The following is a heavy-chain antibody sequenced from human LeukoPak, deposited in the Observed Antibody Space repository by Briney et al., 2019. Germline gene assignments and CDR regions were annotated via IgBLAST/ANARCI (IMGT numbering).Heavy chain of an antibody. J-gene: IGHJ4*02. D-gene: IGHD3-16*01. CDR1: GFSFSYYA. V-gene: IGHV3-30*04. CDR2: ISYDGSNK. Sequence: GGSLRLSCAASGFSFSYYAMHWVRQAPGKGLEWVAIISYDGSNKYSADSVKGRLTISRDNSKNTLYLQMNSLRDEDTAVYYCARGGDYWGQGTLVTVSS. CDR3: ARGGDY.